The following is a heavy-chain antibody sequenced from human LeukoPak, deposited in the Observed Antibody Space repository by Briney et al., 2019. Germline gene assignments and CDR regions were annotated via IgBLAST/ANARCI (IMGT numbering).Heavy chain of an antibody. V-gene: IGHV1-69*13. D-gene: IGHD5-18*01. J-gene: IGHJ4*02. CDR1: GGTFSSYA. Sequence: ASVRVSCKASGGTFSSYAISWVRQAPGQGLEWMGGIIPIFGTANYAQKFQGRVTITADESTSTAYMELSSLRSEDTAVYYCARGTAMVNFDYWGQGTLVTVSS. CDR3: ARGTAMVNFDY. CDR2: IIPIFGTA.